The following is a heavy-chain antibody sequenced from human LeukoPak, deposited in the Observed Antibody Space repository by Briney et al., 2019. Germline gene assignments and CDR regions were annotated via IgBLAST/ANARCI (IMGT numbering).Heavy chain of an antibody. CDR3: AKETAAVGSPYFDC. CDR2: IPANSDGT. J-gene: IGHJ4*02. CDR1: GFTFTTYA. V-gene: IGHV3-23*01. D-gene: IGHD6-13*01. Sequence: AGGSLRLSCAASGFTFTTYARSWVRQAPGKGREWVSGIPANSDGTYYADHVRGSFIISRDNSKNTLSLQMHNLRREDTALYYCAKETAAVGSPYFDCWGPGTLVTVSS.